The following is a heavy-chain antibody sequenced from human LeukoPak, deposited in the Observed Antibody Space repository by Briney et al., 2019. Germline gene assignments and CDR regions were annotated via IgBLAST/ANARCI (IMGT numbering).Heavy chain of an antibody. CDR2: INHSGST. CDR3: ARCFLYGSGSYCDY. CDR1: GYSISSGYY. J-gene: IGHJ4*02. Sequence: SETLSLTCTVSGYSISSGYYWGWIRQSPGKGLEWIGEINHSGSTNYNPSLKSRVTISVDTSKNQFSLKLSSVTAADTAVYYCARCFLYGSGSYCDYWGQGTLVTVSS. V-gene: IGHV4-38-2*02. D-gene: IGHD3-10*01.